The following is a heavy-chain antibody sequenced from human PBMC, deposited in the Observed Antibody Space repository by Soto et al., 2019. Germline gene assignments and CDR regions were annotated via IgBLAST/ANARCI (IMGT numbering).Heavy chain of an antibody. J-gene: IGHJ4*02. CDR2: INAGYSNT. V-gene: IGHV1-3*01. CDR3: ARDSGGAGAKTYFDY. D-gene: IGHD1-26*01. Sequence: QVQLVQSGAEVKKPGASVKVSCEASGYTFTNYAIHWVRQAPGQRLEWMGWINAGYSNTKYSQKFQRRVTFTRDTSATIVYMEVTSLRSEDTAVYYCARDSGGAGAKTYFDYWGQGTLVTVSS. CDR1: GYTFTNYA.